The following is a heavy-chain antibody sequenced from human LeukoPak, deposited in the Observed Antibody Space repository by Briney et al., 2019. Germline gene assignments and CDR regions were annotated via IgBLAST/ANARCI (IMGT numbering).Heavy chain of an antibody. Sequence: GGSLRLSCAASGFTFSSYAMSWVRQAPGKGLEWVSAISGSGGSTYYADSLQGRFTISRDNSKNTLHLQMNNVRAEDTALYYCMKLPTMIIVIDTDFEYWGQGAQVTVSS. D-gene: IGHD2-21*01. CDR1: GFTFSSYA. CDR3: MKLPTMIIVIDTDFEY. CDR2: ISGSGGST. J-gene: IGHJ4*02. V-gene: IGHV3-23*01.